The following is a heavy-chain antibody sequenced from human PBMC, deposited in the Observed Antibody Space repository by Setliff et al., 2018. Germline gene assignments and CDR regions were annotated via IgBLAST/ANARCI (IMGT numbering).Heavy chain of an antibody. CDR1: GGSISNSTFY. J-gene: IGHJ2*01. CDR2: INYYGSIFDDGTTYST. Sequence: SETLSLPCTVSGGSISNSTFYWGWIRQPPGKGLEWIGSINYYGSIFDDGTTYSTYYNPSLKSRATISIDTSKSQFSLKLSSMTAADTALYYCARNPDFLQYSFDLWGRGTLVTSPQ. CDR3: ARNPDFLQYSFDL. V-gene: IGHV4-39*07. D-gene: IGHD5-12*01.